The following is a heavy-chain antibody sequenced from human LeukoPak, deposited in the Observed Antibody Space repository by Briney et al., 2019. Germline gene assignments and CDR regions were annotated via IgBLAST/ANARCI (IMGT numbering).Heavy chain of an antibody. CDR2: MNPNSGNT. D-gene: IGHD3-3*01. Sequence: ASVKVSCKASGYTFTSYDINWVRQATGQGLEWMGWMNPNSGNTGYAQKFQGRVTMTRNTSISTAYMELSSLTSEDTAMYYCATFRWIAYSNWFDPWGQGTLVTVSP. CDR3: ATFRWIAYSNWFDP. V-gene: IGHV1-8*01. J-gene: IGHJ5*02. CDR1: GYTFTSYD.